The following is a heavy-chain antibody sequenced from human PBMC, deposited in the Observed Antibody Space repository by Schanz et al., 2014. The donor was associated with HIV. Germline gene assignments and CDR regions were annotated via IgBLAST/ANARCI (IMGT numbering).Heavy chain of an antibody. J-gene: IGHJ6*02. CDR3: ARRGLVGATLYYYYYGMDV. CDR2: IYSGGNT. Sequence: EVQLLESGGGLLQPGGSLRLSCAASGFSVSVNYMTWVRQAPGKGLEWVSVIYSGGNTYYADSVKGRFTISRDNSKNMLYLQMNSLRAEDTAVYYCARRGLVGATLYYYYYGMDVWGQGTTVTVSS. V-gene: IGHV3-53*01. D-gene: IGHD1-26*01. CDR1: GFSVSVNY.